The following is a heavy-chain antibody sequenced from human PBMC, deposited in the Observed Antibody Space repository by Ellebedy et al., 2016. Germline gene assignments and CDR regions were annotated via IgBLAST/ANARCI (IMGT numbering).Heavy chain of an antibody. J-gene: IGHJ6*02. Sequence: GGSLRLSCAASGFIFSDYYMNWIRQAPGKGLEWVSYISPNSGYTNYVDSVKGRFTISRDNSKKSLYLQMNSLRTEDTAAYYCASRALAVAGTDPPRDYYYAMDVWGQGTAVSVSS. CDR2: ISPNSGYT. CDR1: GFIFSDYY. CDR3: ASRALAVAGTDPPRDYYYAMDV. D-gene: IGHD6-19*01. V-gene: IGHV3-11*06.